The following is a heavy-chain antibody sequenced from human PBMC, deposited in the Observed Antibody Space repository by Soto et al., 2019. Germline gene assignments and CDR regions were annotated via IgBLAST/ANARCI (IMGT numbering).Heavy chain of an antibody. CDR3: ARHVESGWYEAFDY. CDR1: GFAFSQYG. Sequence: GGSLRLSCTASGFAFSQYGMSWVRQAPGKGLEWVSSIRSFDYRTNYADSVKGRFTISRDNSKSTLSLQMNSLRAEDTAVYYCARHVESGWYEAFDYWGPGTLVTVSS. D-gene: IGHD6-19*01. V-gene: IGHV3-23*01. CDR2: IRSFDYRT. J-gene: IGHJ4*02.